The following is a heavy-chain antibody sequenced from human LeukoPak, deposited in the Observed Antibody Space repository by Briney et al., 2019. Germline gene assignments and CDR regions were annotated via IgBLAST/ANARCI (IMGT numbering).Heavy chain of an antibody. Sequence: GRSLRLSCAASGFTFSSYAMSWVRQAPGKGLEWVSAISGSGGSTYYAGSVKGRFTISRDNSKNTLYLQMNSLRAEDTAVYYCAKDPASAPYYFDYWGQGTLVTVSS. V-gene: IGHV3-23*01. CDR2: ISGSGGST. J-gene: IGHJ4*02. CDR1: GFTFSSYA. CDR3: AKDPASAPYYFDY.